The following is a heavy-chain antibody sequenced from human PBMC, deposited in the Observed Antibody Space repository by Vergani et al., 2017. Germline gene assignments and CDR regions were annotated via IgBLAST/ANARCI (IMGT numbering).Heavy chain of an antibody. J-gene: IGHJ6*03. CDR2: ISYDGSNK. V-gene: IGHV3-30*18. CDR3: AKDPSSWYLYYYYMDV. Sequence: QVQLVESGGGVVRPGRSLRLSCAASGFTFSSYGMHWVRQAPGKGLEWVAVISYDGSNKYYADSVKGRFTISRDNSKTTLYLQMNSLRAEDTAVYYCAKDPSSWYLYYYYMDVWGKGTTVTVSS. CDR1: GFTFSSYG. D-gene: IGHD6-13*01.